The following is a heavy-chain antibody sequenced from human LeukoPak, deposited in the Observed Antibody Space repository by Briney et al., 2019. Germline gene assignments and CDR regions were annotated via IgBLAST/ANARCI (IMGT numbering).Heavy chain of an antibody. Sequence: ASVNVSCKASGYTFTSYGISWVRQAPAQGREGVGWISAYNGNTNYAQKLQGRVTMTTDTSTSTAYMELRSLRSDDTAVYYCARERIVVVVAATPYYYYYGMDVWGQGTTVTVSS. D-gene: IGHD2-15*01. J-gene: IGHJ6*02. CDR1: GYTFTSYG. CDR2: ISAYNGNT. V-gene: IGHV1-18*01. CDR3: ARERIVVVVAATPYYYYYGMDV.